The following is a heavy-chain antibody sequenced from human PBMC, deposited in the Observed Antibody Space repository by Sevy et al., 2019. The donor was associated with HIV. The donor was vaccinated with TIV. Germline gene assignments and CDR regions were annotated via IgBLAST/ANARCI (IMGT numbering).Heavy chain of an antibody. D-gene: IGHD3-3*01. CDR1: GGTFSSYA. CDR3: ASYYVGVVITPDDAFDI. Sequence: ASVKVSCKASGGTFSSYAISCVRQAPGQGLEWMGGIIPIFGTANYAQKFQGRVTITADESTSTAYMELSSLRSEDTAVYYCASYYVGVVITPDDAFDIWGQGTMVTVSS. J-gene: IGHJ3*02. CDR2: IIPIFGTA. V-gene: IGHV1-69*13.